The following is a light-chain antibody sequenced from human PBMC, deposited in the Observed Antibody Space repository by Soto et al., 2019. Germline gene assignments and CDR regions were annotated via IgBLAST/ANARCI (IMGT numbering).Light chain of an antibody. CDR2: ATS. Sequence: IQLTQSPSSLSASVGDRVTITCRTSLSISCYLHWYQQKPGKAPKLLIYATSTLQSGVPSRFSASGSGTDFTLTINSLQPEDFATYYCQQGNSYPLTFGGGTKVDIK. CDR3: QQGNSYPLT. V-gene: IGKV1-9*01. CDR1: LSISCY. J-gene: IGKJ4*01.